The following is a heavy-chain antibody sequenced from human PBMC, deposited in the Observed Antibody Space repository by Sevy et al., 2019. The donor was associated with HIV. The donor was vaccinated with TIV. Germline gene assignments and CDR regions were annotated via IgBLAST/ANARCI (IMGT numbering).Heavy chain of an antibody. CDR3: ATGGTYNDAFDI. Sequence: GGSLRLSCAASGVTVSTNYLSWVRQAPGKGLEWVSVIYRGGSTFYADSVKGRFTISRDNSKNPLYLQMNSLRADDTAVYYCATGGTYNDAFDIWGQGTMVTVSS. D-gene: IGHD1-26*01. V-gene: IGHV3-53*01. CDR2: IYRGGST. J-gene: IGHJ3*02. CDR1: GVTVSTNY.